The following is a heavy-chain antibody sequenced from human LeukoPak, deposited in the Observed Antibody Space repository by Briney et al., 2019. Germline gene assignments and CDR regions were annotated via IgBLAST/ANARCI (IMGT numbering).Heavy chain of an antibody. V-gene: IGHV1-3*01. J-gene: IGHJ4*02. Sequence: EASVKVSCKASGYTFTSYAMHWVRQAPGQRLEWMGWINAGNGNTKYSQKFQGRVTITRDTSVSTAYMELSSLRSEDTAVYYCAREPYSSGWAAVDYWGQGTLVTVSS. CDR1: GYTFTSYA. CDR3: AREPYSSGWAAVDY. D-gene: IGHD6-19*01. CDR2: INAGNGNT.